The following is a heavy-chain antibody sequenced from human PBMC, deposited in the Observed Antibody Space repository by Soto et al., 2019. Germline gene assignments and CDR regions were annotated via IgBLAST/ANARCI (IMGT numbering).Heavy chain of an antibody. CDR2: ISGSGGST. Sequence: GGSLRLSCAASGFTFSSYAMNWVRQAPGKGLEWVSAISGSGGSTYYADSVKGRFTISRDNSKNTLYLQMNSLRAEDTAVYYCAKEVSGAVVAASFDYWGQGTLVTVSS. V-gene: IGHV3-23*01. D-gene: IGHD2-15*01. CDR1: GFTFSSYA. J-gene: IGHJ4*02. CDR3: AKEVSGAVVAASFDY.